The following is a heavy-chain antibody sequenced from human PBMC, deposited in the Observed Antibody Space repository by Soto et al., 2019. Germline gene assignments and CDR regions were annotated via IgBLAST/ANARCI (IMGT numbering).Heavy chain of an antibody. D-gene: IGHD2-8*01. V-gene: IGHV1-69*13. CDR3: ARVRCFNGLCHTADYGMDV. Sequence: ASVKVSCKASGDVFRSYGINWVRQAPRQGLEWMGGIIPISGTTNYAQKFQGRVAITADESTDTVYMELSRLRSEDTAVYFCARVRCFNGLCHTADYGMDVWGQGTTVTVSS. CDR2: IIPISGTT. CDR1: GDVFRSYG. J-gene: IGHJ6*02.